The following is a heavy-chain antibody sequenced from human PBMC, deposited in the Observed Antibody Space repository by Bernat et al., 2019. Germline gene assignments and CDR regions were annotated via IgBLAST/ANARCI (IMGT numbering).Heavy chain of an antibody. J-gene: IGHJ4*02. CDR2: ISNSGSTL. CDR1: GFTFSDYY. CDR3: ARVVGATTSRYYFDY. Sequence: QVQLVESGGGLVKPGGSLRLSCAASGFTFSDYYMSWIRQAPGKGLEWVAYISNSGSTLYYADSVKGRFTISRDNAKNSLYLQMNSLRAEDTAVYYCARVVGATTSRYYFDYWGQGTLVTVSS. D-gene: IGHD1-26*01. V-gene: IGHV3-11*01.